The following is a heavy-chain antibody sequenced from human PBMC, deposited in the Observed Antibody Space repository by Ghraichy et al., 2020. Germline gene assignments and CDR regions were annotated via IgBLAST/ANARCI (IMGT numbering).Heavy chain of an antibody. CDR3: ARGGIAAAGTPTLWYYGMDV. D-gene: IGHD6-13*01. CDR2: INHSGST. CDR1: GGSFSGYY. J-gene: IGHJ6*02. Sequence: SETLSLTCAVYGGSFSGYYWSWIRQPPGKGLEWIGEINHSGSTNYNPSLKSRVTISVDTSKNQFSLKLSSVTAADTAVYYCARGGIAAAGTPTLWYYGMDVWGQGTTVTVSS. V-gene: IGHV4-34*01.